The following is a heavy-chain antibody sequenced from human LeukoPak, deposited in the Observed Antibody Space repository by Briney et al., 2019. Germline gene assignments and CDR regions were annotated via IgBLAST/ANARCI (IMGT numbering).Heavy chain of an antibody. CDR2: ININSGGI. CDR3: ARDRDGGVGTLDY. V-gene: IGHV1-2*06. Sequence: ASVKVSCKASGYTFIDYWTHWVRQAPGQGLEWMGRININSGGINYAQKFQGRVTMTRATSISTAYMELSRLRFDDTAVYYCARDRDGGVGTLDYWGQGTLVPVSS. D-gene: IGHD3-3*01. J-gene: IGHJ4*02. CDR1: GYTFIDYW.